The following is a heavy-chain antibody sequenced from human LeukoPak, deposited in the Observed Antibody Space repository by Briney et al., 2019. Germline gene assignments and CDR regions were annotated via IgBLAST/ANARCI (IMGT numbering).Heavy chain of an antibody. CDR3: AREGRWLVLGSDY. Sequence: GGSLRLSCAASGFTFSSYWMSWIRQAPGKGLEWVSYISSSGSTIYYADSVKGRFTISRDNAKNSLYLQMNSLRAEDTAVYYCAREGRWLVLGSDYWGQGTLVTVSS. D-gene: IGHD6-19*01. CDR1: GFTFSSYW. J-gene: IGHJ4*02. CDR2: ISSSGSTI. V-gene: IGHV3-11*01.